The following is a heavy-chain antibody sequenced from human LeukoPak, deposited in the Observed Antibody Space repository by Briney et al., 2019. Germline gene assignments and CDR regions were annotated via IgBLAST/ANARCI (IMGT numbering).Heavy chain of an antibody. J-gene: IGHJ4*02. Sequence: WASVKVSCKASGYTFTSYGIGWVRQAPGQGLEWMGWIRTYNGNTYYAQNLRGRVTMTTDKSTSTAYMELRSLRSDDTAVYYCARYLGYCSTSSCFEFDYWAQGTLVTVSS. CDR1: GYTFTSYG. CDR3: ARYLGYCSTSSCFEFDY. CDR2: IRTYNGNT. V-gene: IGHV1-18*01. D-gene: IGHD2-2*01.